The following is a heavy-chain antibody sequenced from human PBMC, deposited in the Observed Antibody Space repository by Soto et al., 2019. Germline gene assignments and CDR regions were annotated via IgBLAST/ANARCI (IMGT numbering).Heavy chain of an antibody. D-gene: IGHD3-10*01. CDR3: ASGMVRGAPGYAFDI. CDR2: INAGNGNT. CDR1: GYTFTSYA. V-gene: IGHV1-3*01. J-gene: IGHJ3*02. Sequence: GASVKVSCKASGYTFTSYAMHWVRQAPGQRLEWMGWINAGNGNTKYSQKFQGRVTITGDTSASTAYMELSSLRSEDTAVYYCASGMVRGAPGYAFDIWGQGTMVTVSS.